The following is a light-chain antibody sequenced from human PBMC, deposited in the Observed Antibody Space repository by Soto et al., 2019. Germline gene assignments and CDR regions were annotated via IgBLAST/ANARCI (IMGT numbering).Light chain of an antibody. CDR3: CPYAGSSTFGV. Sequence: QSALTQPASVSGSPGQSITISCTGTSSDVGSYNLVSWYQQHPGKAPKLMIYEVSKRPSGVSNRFSGSKSGNTASLTISGLQAEDEADYYCCPYAGSSTFGVFGGGTKVTVL. J-gene: IGLJ3*02. CDR2: EVS. V-gene: IGLV2-23*02. CDR1: SSDVGSYNL.